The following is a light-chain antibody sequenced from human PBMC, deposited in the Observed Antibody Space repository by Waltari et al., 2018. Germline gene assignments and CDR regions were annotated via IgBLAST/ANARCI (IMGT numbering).Light chain of an antibody. Sequence: EIVMTQSPVTLFVSPGERATLSCRASQSVSSNLAWYQQKPGQAPRLLIYGASTRATGIPARFSGSGSGTEFTLTISSLQSEDFAVYYCQQYNNWPPLFTFGPGTKVDIK. CDR1: QSVSSN. V-gene: IGKV3-15*01. J-gene: IGKJ3*01. CDR3: QQYNNWPPLFT. CDR2: GAS.